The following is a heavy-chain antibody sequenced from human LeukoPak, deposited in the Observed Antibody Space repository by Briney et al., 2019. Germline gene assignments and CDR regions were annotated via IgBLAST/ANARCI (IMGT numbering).Heavy chain of an antibody. CDR1: GGTINSYY. CDR3: ASGGGGVLRYFDWRNDAFDI. Sequence: SETLSLTCTVSGGTINSYYWSWIRQPPGKGLEWIGYIYYSGSNYYNPSLKSRVTITLNTSKNQFSLMLSTMPAADTAVYYCASGGGGVLRYFDWRNDAFDIWGQGTMVTVSS. D-gene: IGHD3-9*01. J-gene: IGHJ3*02. CDR2: IYYSGSN. V-gene: IGHV4-59*12.